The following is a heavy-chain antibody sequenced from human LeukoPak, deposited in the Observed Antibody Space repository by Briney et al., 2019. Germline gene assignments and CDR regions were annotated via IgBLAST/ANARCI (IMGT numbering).Heavy chain of an antibody. D-gene: IGHD3-10*01. CDR2: MNPNSGNT. V-gene: IGHV1-8*01. Sequence: ASVKVSCKASGYTFTSYGINWVRQATGQGLEWMGWMNPNSGNTGYAQKFQGRVTMTRNTSISTAYMELSSLRSEDTAVYYCARDRPMVRGVNYYYYMDVWGKGTTVTVPS. CDR1: GYTFTSYG. J-gene: IGHJ6*03. CDR3: ARDRPMVRGVNYYYYMDV.